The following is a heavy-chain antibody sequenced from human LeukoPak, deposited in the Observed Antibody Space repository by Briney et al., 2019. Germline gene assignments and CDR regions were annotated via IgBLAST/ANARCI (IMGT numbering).Heavy chain of an antibody. Sequence: ASVKVSCKASGYTFTSYGISWVRQAPGQGLEWMGWINPNSGGTNYAQKFQGWVTMTRDTSISTAYMELSRLRSDDTAVYYCARGGEGYSFFFDYWGQGTLVTVSS. J-gene: IGHJ4*02. CDR2: INPNSGGT. D-gene: IGHD3-16*02. V-gene: IGHV1-2*04. CDR1: GYTFTSYG. CDR3: ARGGEGYSFFFDY.